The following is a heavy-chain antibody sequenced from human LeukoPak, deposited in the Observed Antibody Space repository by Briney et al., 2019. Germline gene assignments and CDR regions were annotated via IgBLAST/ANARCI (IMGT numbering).Heavy chain of an antibody. V-gene: IGHV1-18*01. Sequence: ASVEVSCKASGYTFTSYGISWVRQAPGQGLEWMGWISAYNGNTNYAQKLQGRVTMTTDTSTSTAYMELRSLRSDDTAVYYCARGDQYSSSWYVDYWGQGTLVTVSS. CDR2: ISAYNGNT. D-gene: IGHD6-13*01. CDR3: ARGDQYSSSWYVDY. CDR1: GYTFTSYG. J-gene: IGHJ4*02.